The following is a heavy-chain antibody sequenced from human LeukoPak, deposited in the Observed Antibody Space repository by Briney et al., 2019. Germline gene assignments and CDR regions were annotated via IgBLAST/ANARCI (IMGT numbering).Heavy chain of an antibody. CDR3: ATALDTLTGSDY. Sequence: ASVKVSCKASGYTFTGYYMYWVRQAPGQGLEWMGWINPNSGGTNYAQKFQGRVTMTRDTSISTAYMELSRLRSDDTAVYYCATALDTLTGSDYWGQGTLVTVSS. V-gene: IGHV1-2*02. CDR2: INPNSGGT. D-gene: IGHD1-20*01. CDR1: GYTFTGYY. J-gene: IGHJ4*02.